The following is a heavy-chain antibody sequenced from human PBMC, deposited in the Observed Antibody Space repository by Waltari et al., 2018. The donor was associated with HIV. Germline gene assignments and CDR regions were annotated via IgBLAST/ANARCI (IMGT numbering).Heavy chain of an antibody. CDR3: ARGPHSYYGMDV. CDR1: GGSISSYY. V-gene: IGHV4-59*01. J-gene: IGHJ6*02. Sequence: QVQLQESGLGLVKPSETLSLTCTVSGGSISSYYWSWIRQPPGKGLEWIGYIYYSGSTNYNPSLKSRVTISVDTSKNQFSLKLSSVTAADTAVYYCARGPHSYYGMDVWGQGTTVTVSS. CDR2: IYYSGST.